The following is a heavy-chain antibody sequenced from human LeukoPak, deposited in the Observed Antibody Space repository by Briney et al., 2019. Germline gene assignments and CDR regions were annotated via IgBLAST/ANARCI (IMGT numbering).Heavy chain of an antibody. V-gene: IGHV1-2*02. J-gene: IGHJ4*02. CDR1: VFTLTNYY. CDR3: ARSEPIYRGYSGYAIIDY. D-gene: IGHD5-12*01. Sequence: ASVKVSCKASVFTLTNYYMHWVRQAPGQGLEWMGWINPNSGGTNYAQKFQGRVTMTRDTSISTAYMELSRLRADDTAAYYCARSEPIYRGYSGYAIIDYWGQGTLVTVSS. CDR2: INPNSGGT.